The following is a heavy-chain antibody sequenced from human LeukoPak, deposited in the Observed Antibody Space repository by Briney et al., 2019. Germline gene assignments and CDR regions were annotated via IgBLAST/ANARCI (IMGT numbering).Heavy chain of an antibody. CDR2: IWYDGSSK. CDR3: TKDGESNTGNPGDY. J-gene: IGHJ4*02. V-gene: IGHV3-33*06. D-gene: IGHD2-8*02. Sequence: PGGSLRLSCAASGFTFSSYAMHWVRQAPGKGLEWVAAIWYDGSSKYYADSVKGRFIISRDNSKNTLYLQMNSLRAEDTAVYYCTKDGESNTGNPGDYWGQGTLVTVSS. CDR1: GFTFSSYA.